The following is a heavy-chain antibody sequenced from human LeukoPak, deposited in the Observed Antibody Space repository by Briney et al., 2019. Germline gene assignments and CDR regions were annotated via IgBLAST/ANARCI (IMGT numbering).Heavy chain of an antibody. CDR3: ARSAPSVTSYYFDS. Sequence: PSETLSLTCTVSGDSISRYYWSWIRQPARKGLEWIGRFYTIGSTNYNPSLKSRVTMSLDTSKNQFSLTLNSVTAADTAVYYCARSAPSVTSYYFDSWGQATLVTVSS. J-gene: IGHJ4*02. CDR1: GDSISRYY. CDR2: FYTIGST. D-gene: IGHD4-17*01. V-gene: IGHV4-4*07.